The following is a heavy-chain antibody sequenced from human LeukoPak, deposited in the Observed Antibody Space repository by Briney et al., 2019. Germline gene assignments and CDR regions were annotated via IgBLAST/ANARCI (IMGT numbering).Heavy chain of an antibody. J-gene: IGHJ4*02. CDR3: ASVGSGSYYY. V-gene: IGHV1-69*01. D-gene: IGHD1-26*01. Sequence: GSSVKVSCKASGGTFSIYAISWVRQAPGQGLEWMGGIIPIFGTANYAQKFQGRVTITADESTSTAYMELSTLTSKDTDVYYCASVGSGSYYYWGQGTLVTVSS. CDR1: GGTFSIYA. CDR2: IIPIFGTA.